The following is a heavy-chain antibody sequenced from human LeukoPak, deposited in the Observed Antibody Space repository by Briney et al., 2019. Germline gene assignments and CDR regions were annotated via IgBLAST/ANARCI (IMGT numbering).Heavy chain of an antibody. Sequence: PGGSLRLSCAASGYTFSSYWMSWVRQAPGKGLEWVANIKQDGSEKYYVDSVKGRFTISRDNAKNSLYLQMNSLRAEDTAVYYCVRNIWFGEFTASNCFDRWGQGTLVTVSS. V-gene: IGHV3-7*01. CDR3: VRNIWFGEFTASNCFDR. CDR2: IKQDGSEK. D-gene: IGHD3-10*01. CDR1: GYTFSSYW. J-gene: IGHJ5*02.